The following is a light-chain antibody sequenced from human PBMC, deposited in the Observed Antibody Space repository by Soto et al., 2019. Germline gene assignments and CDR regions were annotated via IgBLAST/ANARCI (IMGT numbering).Light chain of an antibody. CDR3: QTWVSGIVV. CDR1: SGHSNYA. CDR2: LNSDGSH. V-gene: IGLV4-69*01. Sequence: QPVLTQSPSASASLGASVKLXCTLSSGHSNYAIAWHQQQSEKGPRYLMKLNSDGSHSKGDGIPDRFSGSSSGAERYLTISSLQSEDEADYYCQTWVSGIVVFGGGTKLTVL. J-gene: IGLJ2*01.